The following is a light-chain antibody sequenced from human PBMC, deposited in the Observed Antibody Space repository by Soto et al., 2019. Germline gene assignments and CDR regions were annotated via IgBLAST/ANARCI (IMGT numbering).Light chain of an antibody. CDR3: SLTTTAMV. V-gene: IGLV2-14*01. J-gene: IGLJ2*01. CDR1: SGDIGTYNC. Sequence: QSALTQPDSVSASPGQSVTLSCTGSSGDIGTYNCVSWYVQRPGRAPNLLIYEVSHRSSGVSDRFAGSKSANTASPTIFGVQPEDEGVCDCSLTTTAMVFGGGTKVTVL. CDR2: EVS.